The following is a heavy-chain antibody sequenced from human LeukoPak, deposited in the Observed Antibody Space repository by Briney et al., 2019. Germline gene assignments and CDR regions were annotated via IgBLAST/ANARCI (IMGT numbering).Heavy chain of an antibody. D-gene: IGHD5-24*01. CDR3: AREDGYRKFGAFDI. CDR2: IYSSGST. CDR1: GGSISSGSYY. V-gene: IGHV4-61*02. Sequence: SQTLSLTCTVSGGSISSGSYYWSWIRQPAGKGLEWIGRIYSSGSTNYNPSLKSRVTISVDTSKNQFSLKLSSVTAADTAVYYCAREDGYRKFGAFDIWGQGIMVTVSS. J-gene: IGHJ3*02.